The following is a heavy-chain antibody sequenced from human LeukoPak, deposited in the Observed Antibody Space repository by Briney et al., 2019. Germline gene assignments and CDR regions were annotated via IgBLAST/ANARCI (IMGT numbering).Heavy chain of an antibody. V-gene: IGHV1-2*02. J-gene: IGHJ4*02. CDR2: INPNSGGT. D-gene: IGHD3-22*01. Sequence: GASVKVSCKASGYTFTGYYMHWVRQAPGQGLEWMGWINPNSGGTNYAQKFQGRVTMTRDTSISTAYMELSRLRSDDTDVYYCARPLYYYDSSGYYSKGLLGNWGQGTLVTVSS. CDR3: ARPLYYYDSSGYYSKGLLGN. CDR1: GYTFTGYY.